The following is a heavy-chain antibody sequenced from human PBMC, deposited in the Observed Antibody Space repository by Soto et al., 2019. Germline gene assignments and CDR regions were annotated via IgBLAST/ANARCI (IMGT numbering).Heavy chain of an antibody. Sequence: PSETLSLTCTVSGGSISSYYWSWIRQPPGKGLEWIGYIYYSGSTNYNPSLKSRVTISVDTSKNQFSLKLSSVTAADTAVYYCARRTYYYDSSGYLLYYFDYWGQGTLVTVS. J-gene: IGHJ4*02. CDR3: ARRTYYYDSSGYLLYYFDY. CDR1: GGSISSYY. V-gene: IGHV4-59*01. CDR2: IYYSGST. D-gene: IGHD3-22*01.